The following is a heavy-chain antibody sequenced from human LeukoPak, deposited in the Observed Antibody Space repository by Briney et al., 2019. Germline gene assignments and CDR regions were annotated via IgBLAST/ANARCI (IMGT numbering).Heavy chain of an antibody. V-gene: IGHV1-18*01. D-gene: IGHD3-22*01. CDR2: ISGYNGNT. CDR1: GYTFTSFG. Sequence: ASVKVSCKASGYTFTSFGISWVRQAPGQGLEWMGWISGYNGNTNYAQKLQGRVTMTTDTSTSTAYMELRSLRSDDTAVYYCAREGSGGYYYDSSGYYPFDYWGQGTLVTVSS. CDR3: AREGSGGYYYDSSGYYPFDY. J-gene: IGHJ4*02.